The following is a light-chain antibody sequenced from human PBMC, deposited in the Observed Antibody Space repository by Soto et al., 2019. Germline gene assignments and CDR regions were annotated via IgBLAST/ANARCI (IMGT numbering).Light chain of an antibody. J-gene: IGKJ2*01. Sequence: DIQMTQSPSTLSASVGDGVTITCRASQNTSVWLAWYQQRPGKAPKFLIYDASSLETGVPSRFSGSGSGTEFTLTIRSLQPDDFATYYCQQYDSSSPTFGQGTKVEIK. CDR3: QQYDSSSPT. CDR2: DAS. CDR1: QNTSVW. V-gene: IGKV1-5*01.